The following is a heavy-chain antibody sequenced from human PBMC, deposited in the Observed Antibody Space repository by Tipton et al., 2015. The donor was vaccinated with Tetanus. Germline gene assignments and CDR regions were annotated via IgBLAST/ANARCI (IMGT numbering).Heavy chain of an antibody. CDR2: IYYSGST. CDR1: GASISGSNYF. D-gene: IGHD6-6*01. CDR3: ARDQGGGRVVRLNWFDP. J-gene: IGHJ5*02. V-gene: IGHV4-31*01. Sequence: GLVKPSQTLSLTCSVSGASISGSNYFWNWIRQQPGKGPEWIVYIYYSGSTHYNPSLKGLVTMSVDTSKNQFSLKLSSVTAADTAVYYCARDQGGGRVVRLNWFDPWGQGILVAVSS.